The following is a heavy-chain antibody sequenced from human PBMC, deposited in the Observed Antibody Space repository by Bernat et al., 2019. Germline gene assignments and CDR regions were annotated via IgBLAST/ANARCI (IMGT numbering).Heavy chain of an antibody. Sequence: QVQVVESGGGVVQPGRSLRLSCAASGFTFSSYAMHWVRQAPGKGLEWVAVISYDGSNKYCADSVKGRFTISRDNSKNTLFLQMNRLRVEDTAVYYCAGSEVQFCYWGQGTLVTVSS. J-gene: IGHJ4*02. D-gene: IGHD3-3*01. CDR3: AGSEVQFCY. V-gene: IGHV3-30-3*01. CDR1: GFTFSSYA. CDR2: ISYDGSNK.